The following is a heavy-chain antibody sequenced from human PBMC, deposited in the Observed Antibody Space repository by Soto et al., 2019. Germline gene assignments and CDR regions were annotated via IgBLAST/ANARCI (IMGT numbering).Heavy chain of an antibody. CDR3: ARGHIVVVPAAKTGEFYYYYYGMDV. V-gene: IGHV4-4*02. D-gene: IGHD2-2*01. J-gene: IGHJ6*02. CDR2: IYHSGST. Sequence: SETLSLTCAVSGGSISSSNWWSWVRQPPGKGLEWIGEIYHSGSTNYNPSLKSRVTISVDKSKNQFSLKLSSVTAADTAVYYCARGHIVVVPAAKTGEFYYYYYGMDVWGQGTTVTVSS. CDR1: GGSISSSNW.